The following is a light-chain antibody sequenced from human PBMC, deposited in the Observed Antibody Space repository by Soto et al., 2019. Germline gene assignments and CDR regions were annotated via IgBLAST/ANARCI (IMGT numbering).Light chain of an antibody. CDR3: QQYNNWPWT. CDR2: GAS. V-gene: IGKV3-15*01. Sequence: EIVMTQSPATLSVSPGERATLSCRASQSVSSNLAWYQQKPGQAPRLLIYGASTRATGIPARFSGRGSATEFTITISSLQSEDFAVYYCQQYNNWPWTFGQGTKVEIK. J-gene: IGKJ1*01. CDR1: QSVSSN.